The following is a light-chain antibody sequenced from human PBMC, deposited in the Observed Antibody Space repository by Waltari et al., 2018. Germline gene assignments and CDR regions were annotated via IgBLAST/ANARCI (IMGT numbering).Light chain of an antibody. Sequence: SSELTPDPAVSVAWGQKVRTTCQGDSLRRYYSSWYKPRPGQAPILVLYGQDNRPSGIPDRFSGSTSGDTASLTITGAQAEDEADYYCHSRDTISTRVFGGGTRLTV. CDR3: HSRDTISTRV. CDR2: GQD. CDR1: SLRRYY. J-gene: IGLJ3*02. V-gene: IGLV3-19*01.